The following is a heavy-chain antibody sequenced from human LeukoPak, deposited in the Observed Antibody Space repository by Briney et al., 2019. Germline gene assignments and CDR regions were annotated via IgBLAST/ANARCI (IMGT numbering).Heavy chain of an antibody. D-gene: IGHD2-2*03. CDR3: ARVDDLDAFAV. J-gene: IGHJ3*01. Sequence: GRSLRLSCAASGFTFSSYAMHWVRQAPGKGLEWVAVISDDGSNKYYADSVKGRFTISRDNSKNTLYLQMNSLRAEDTAVYYCARVDDLDAFAVWGQGTMVIVFS. CDR1: GFTFSSYA. CDR2: ISDDGSNK. V-gene: IGHV3-30*04.